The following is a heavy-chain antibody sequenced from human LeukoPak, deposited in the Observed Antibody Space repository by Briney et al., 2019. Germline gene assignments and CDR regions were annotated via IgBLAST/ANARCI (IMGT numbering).Heavy chain of an antibody. CDR1: GFTFSSDA. CDR2: ISGSGGST. J-gene: IGHJ4*02. D-gene: IGHD3-9*01. Sequence: PGGSLRLSCAASGFTFSSDAMSWVRQAPGNGLEWVSAISGSGGSTYYADSVKGRFTISRDNSKNTLYLQMNSLRAEDTAVYCCAKASGVLLRYFDCFDYWGQGTLVTVSS. CDR3: AKASGVLLRYFDCFDY. V-gene: IGHV3-23*01.